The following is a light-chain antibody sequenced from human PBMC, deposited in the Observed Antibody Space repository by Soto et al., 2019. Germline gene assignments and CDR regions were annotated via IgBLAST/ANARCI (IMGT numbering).Light chain of an antibody. J-gene: IGKJ4*01. CDR2: GAS. Sequence: EIVLTQSPGTLSLSPGERATLSCRASQSVSSNYLAWYQQRPGQAPRLLFYGASTSATGIPDRFSGSGSGTDFTLTINRLEPEDFALYYCQQYGDSPRITFGGGTKVEIK. CDR3: QQYGDSPRIT. V-gene: IGKV3-20*01. CDR1: QSVSSNY.